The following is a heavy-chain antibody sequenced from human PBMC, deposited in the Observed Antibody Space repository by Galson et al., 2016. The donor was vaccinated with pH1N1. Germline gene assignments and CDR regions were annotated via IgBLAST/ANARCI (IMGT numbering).Heavy chain of an antibody. V-gene: IGHV5-51*01. J-gene: IGHJ3*02. Sequence: QSGAEVKKPGESLMISREGSGYNFAKYWIAWVRQMPGKGLEWMGIVYPGDSDTTYSPSFQGHVTISADKSKSSVYLQWRSLKASETAMYYCAIHGDTYGGDAFDMWGQGTLVTISS. CDR3: AIHGDTYGGDAFDM. CDR1: GYNFAKYW. CDR2: VYPGDSDT. D-gene: IGHD5-18*01.